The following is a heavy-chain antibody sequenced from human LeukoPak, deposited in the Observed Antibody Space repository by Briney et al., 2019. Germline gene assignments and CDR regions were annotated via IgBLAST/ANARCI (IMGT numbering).Heavy chain of an antibody. D-gene: IGHD5-18*01. V-gene: IGHV4-30-2*01. J-gene: IGHJ4*02. CDR2: IYHSGST. Sequence: SETLSLTCAVSGGPISSGGYSWSWIRQPPGQGLEWIGYIYHSGSTYYNPSLKSRVTISVGRSKNQFSLKLSSVTAADTAVYYCARVMVGRGYSYGYSYYFDYWGQGTLVTVSS. CDR1: GGPISSGGYS. CDR3: ARVMVGRGYSYGYSYYFDY.